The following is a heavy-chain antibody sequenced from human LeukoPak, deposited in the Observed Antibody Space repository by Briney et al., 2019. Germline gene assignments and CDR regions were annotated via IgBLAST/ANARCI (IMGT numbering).Heavy chain of an antibody. CDR3: AKAPSPYSGSLQPFDY. D-gene: IGHD1-26*01. CDR1: GFTFSSYA. CDR2: FSGSGGST. V-gene: IGHV3-23*01. J-gene: IGHJ4*02. Sequence: GGSLRLSCAASGFTFSSYAMSWVRQAPGKGLECVSAFSGSGGSTNYADSVKGRFTISRDNSKNTLYLQMNSLRAEDTAVYYCAKAPSPYSGSLQPFDYWGQRALVTVSS.